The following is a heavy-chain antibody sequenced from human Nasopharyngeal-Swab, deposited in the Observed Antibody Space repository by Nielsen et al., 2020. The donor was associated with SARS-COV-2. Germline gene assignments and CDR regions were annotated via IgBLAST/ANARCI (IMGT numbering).Heavy chain of an antibody. D-gene: IGHD1-14*01. CDR2: IYPGDSDA. CDR1: GYRFSNYW. V-gene: IGHV5-51*01. Sequence: GESQKISCRASGYRFSNYWIGWVRQMSGHGLEWVGGIYPGDSDARYSPSFRGQVTMSVDKSTDTAYLHWSSLKSSDSGVYYCARHGQMVAEHTWFESWGLGTPVTVSS. CDR3: ARHGQMVAEHTWFES. J-gene: IGHJ5*01.